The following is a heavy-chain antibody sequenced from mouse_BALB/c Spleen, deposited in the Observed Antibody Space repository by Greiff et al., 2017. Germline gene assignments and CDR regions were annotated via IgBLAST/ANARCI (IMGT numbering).Heavy chain of an antibody. Sequence: QVQLKQSGAELVRPGASVTLSCKASGYTFTDYEMHWVKQTPVHGLEWIGAIDPETGGTAYNQKFKGKATLTADKSSSTAYMELRSLTSEDSAVYYCTPHDGYFRGYYAMDYWGQGTSVTVSS. CDR1: GYTFTDYE. V-gene: IGHV1-15*01. D-gene: IGHD2-3*01. J-gene: IGHJ4*01. CDR3: TPHDGYFRGYYAMDY. CDR2: IDPETGGT.